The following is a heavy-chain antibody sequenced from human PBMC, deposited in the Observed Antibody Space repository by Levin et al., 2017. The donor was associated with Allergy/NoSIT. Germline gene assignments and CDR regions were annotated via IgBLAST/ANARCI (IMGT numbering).Heavy chain of an antibody. J-gene: IGHJ4*02. CDR1: GFTFSSSA. D-gene: IGHD3-3*01. Sequence: LSLTCAASGFTFSSSAMSWVRQAPGKGLEWVSAISGSGGSTYYADSVKGRFTISRDNSKNTLYLQMNSLRAEDTAVYYCAKDPVWSGDYPSDYWGQGTLVTVSS. CDR2: ISGSGGST. CDR3: AKDPVWSGDYPSDY. V-gene: IGHV3-23*01.